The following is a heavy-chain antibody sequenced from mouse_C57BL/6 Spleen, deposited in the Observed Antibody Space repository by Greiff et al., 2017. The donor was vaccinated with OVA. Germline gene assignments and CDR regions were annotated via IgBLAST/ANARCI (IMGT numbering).Heavy chain of an antibody. Sequence: EVQLVESGGGLVQPKGSLKLSCAASGFTFNTYAMHWVRQAPGKGLEWVARIRSKSSNYATYYAVSVKDRLTISRDDSQSMLYLQMKNRKTEDADMYGCVRGDYYGSSWFDDWGQGTLVTVSA. CDR1: GFTFNTYA. D-gene: IGHD1-1*01. CDR3: VRGDYYGSSWFDD. J-gene: IGHJ3*01. V-gene: IGHV10-3*01. CDR2: IRSKSSNYAT.